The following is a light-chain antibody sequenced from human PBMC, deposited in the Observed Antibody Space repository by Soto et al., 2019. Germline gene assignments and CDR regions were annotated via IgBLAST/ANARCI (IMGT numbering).Light chain of an antibody. CDR1: QNFGSSSY. Sequence: EIVLTQSPGTLSLSPGERATLSCRASQNFGSSSYLAWYQQRPGQAPRLLIYGASIRATGIPDRSSGSGSGTDFTLTISRLEPEDFAVYYCQHYDNSPLPFGGGTKVDIK. CDR2: GAS. CDR3: QHYDNSPLP. V-gene: IGKV3-20*01. J-gene: IGKJ4*01.